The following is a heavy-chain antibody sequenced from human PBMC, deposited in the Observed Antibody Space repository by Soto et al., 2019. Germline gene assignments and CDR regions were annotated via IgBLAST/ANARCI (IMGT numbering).Heavy chain of an antibody. V-gene: IGHV4-31*03. D-gene: IGHD6-13*01. Sequence: SATLSLTCPVSGGSISSGGYYWRWIRQHPGKGLEWIWYIYYSGSTYYNPSLKSRVTISVDTSKNQFSLKLSSVTAADTAVYYCASGAQLDYYGMDFWGQGTTVTVSS. CDR1: GGSISSGGYY. J-gene: IGHJ6*02. CDR3: ASGAQLDYYGMDF. CDR2: IYYSGST.